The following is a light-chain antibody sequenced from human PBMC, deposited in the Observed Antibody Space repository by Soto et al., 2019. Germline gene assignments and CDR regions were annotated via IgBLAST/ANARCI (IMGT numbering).Light chain of an antibody. CDR3: QHYSGDRAT. CDR1: QSINKW. J-gene: IGKJ1*01. Sequence: DFLLTRSPSTLSASVGDRVTISCRASQSINKWLALYQHKPGKAPNLLIYEVSTLHSGVPSRFSVSESGTEVTITISSLRKDDGSTYYCQHYSGDRATFGQGAKVDIK. CDR2: EVS. V-gene: IGKV1-5*03.